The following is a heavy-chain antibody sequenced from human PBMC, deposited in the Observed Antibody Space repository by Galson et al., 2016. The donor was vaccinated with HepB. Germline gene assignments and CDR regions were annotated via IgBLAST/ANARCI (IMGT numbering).Heavy chain of an antibody. CDR3: ARVPSSGGFDY. D-gene: IGHD6-19*01. CDR1: GLTFRSYA. J-gene: IGHJ4*02. V-gene: IGHV3-33*01. CDR2: IWSDGNQY. Sequence: SLRLSCAASGLTFRSYAMHWVRQAPGKGLEWVAIIWSDGNQYLYADSVKGRFTISRDNSKNTLYLQMNSLRAEDTAGYYCARVPSSGGFDYWGQGTLVTVSS.